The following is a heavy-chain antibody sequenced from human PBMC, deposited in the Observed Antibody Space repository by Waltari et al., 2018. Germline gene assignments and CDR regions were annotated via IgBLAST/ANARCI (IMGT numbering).Heavy chain of an antibody. CDR2: ISSSSSYI. V-gene: IGHV3-21*01. CDR3: ARGVFSGSYPDY. J-gene: IGHJ4*02. Sequence: EVQLVESGGGLVKPGGSLRLSCAASGFTFSSYSMNWVRQAPGKGLEWVSSISSSSSYIYYADSVKGRFTISRDNAKNSLYLQMNSLRAEDTAVYYCARGVFSGSYPDYWGQGTLVTVSS. CDR1: GFTFSSYS. D-gene: IGHD1-26*01.